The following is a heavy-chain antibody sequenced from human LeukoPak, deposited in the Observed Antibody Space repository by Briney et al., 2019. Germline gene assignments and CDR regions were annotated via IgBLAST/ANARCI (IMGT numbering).Heavy chain of an antibody. Sequence: GGSLRLSCVGSGFTFRSHAMSWVRQAPEKGLEFVSGIYENGGTTYYADSVKGRFSISRDNSKNTLYLQMNSLRAEDTAIYYCATSTAAAGTDWGQGTLVTVSS. CDR3: ATSTAAAGTD. CDR2: IYENGGTT. J-gene: IGHJ4*02. V-gene: IGHV3-23*01. CDR1: GFTFRSHA. D-gene: IGHD6-13*01.